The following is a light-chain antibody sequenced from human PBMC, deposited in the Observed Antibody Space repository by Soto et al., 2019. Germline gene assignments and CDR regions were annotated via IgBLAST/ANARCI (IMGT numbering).Light chain of an antibody. J-gene: IGLJ2*01. CDR2: EVR. V-gene: IGLV2-8*01. CDR1: SSDIGAYDY. Sequence: QSALTQPPSASGSPGQSVTISCTGTSSDIGAYDYVSWYQQYPGEAPRLIIYEVRHRPSGVPDRFSGSKSGNTASLTVSGLQAEDEADYYCSSYAGSNNLGLFGGGTKLTVL. CDR3: SSYAGSNNLGL.